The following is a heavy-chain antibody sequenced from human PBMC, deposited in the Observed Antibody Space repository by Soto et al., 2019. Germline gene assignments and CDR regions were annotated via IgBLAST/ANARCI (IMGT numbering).Heavy chain of an antibody. V-gene: IGHV3-30*18. D-gene: IGHD1-26*01. CDR3: ANGLQELHIT. Sequence: QVQLVESGGGVVQPGRSLRLSCAASGFTFSSYGMHWVRQAPGKGLEWVAVISYDGSNKYYADSVKGRFTISRDNSKNTLYLQMNSLRAEDTAVYYCANGLQELHITWGQGTLVTVSS. CDR1: GFTFSSYG. CDR2: ISYDGSNK. J-gene: IGHJ4*02.